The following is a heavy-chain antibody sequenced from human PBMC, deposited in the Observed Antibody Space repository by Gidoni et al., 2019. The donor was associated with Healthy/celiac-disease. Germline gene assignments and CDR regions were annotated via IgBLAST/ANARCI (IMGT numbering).Heavy chain of an antibody. Sequence: QVQLQESGPGLVKPSETLSLTCTVSGGSISSYYWSWIRQPPGKGLEWIGYIYYSGSTNYNPSLKSRVTISVDTSKNQFSLKLSSVTAADTAVYYCARDNEWLGLDYWGQGTLVTVSS. CDR2: IYYSGST. CDR3: ARDNEWLGLDY. V-gene: IGHV4-59*01. CDR1: GGSISSYY. J-gene: IGHJ4*02. D-gene: IGHD6-19*01.